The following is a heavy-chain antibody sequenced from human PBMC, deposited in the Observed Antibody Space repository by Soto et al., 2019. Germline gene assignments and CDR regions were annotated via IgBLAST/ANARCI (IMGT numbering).Heavy chain of an antibody. J-gene: IGHJ4*02. CDR1: GFTFSSYA. V-gene: IGHV3-23*01. Sequence: EVQLLESGGGLVQPGGSLRLSCAASGFTFSSYAMSWVRQAPGKRLHWVSGISGSAGSTYYADSVKGRFTISRDNSKNTLYLQMNSLRAEDTAVYYCAKDRDIVTTILHYWGQGTLVTVSS. D-gene: IGHD5-12*01. CDR2: ISGSAGST. CDR3: AKDRDIVTTILHY.